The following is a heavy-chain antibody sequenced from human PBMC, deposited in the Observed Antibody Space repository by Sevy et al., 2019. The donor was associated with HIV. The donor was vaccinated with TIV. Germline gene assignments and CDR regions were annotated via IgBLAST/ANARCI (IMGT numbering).Heavy chain of an antibody. CDR2: LNYDGSYT. CDR1: GFTFSSHW. D-gene: IGHD3-16*01. J-gene: IGHJ3*02. Sequence: GGSLRLSCAASGFTFSSHWMQWVRQAPGKGLVWVSRLNYDGSYTNYADSVKGRFTISRGNAKSTLYLQMNSLRAEDTALYYCARSKVGVGDAFDIWGQGTMVTVSS. CDR3: ARSKVGVGDAFDI. V-gene: IGHV3-74*01.